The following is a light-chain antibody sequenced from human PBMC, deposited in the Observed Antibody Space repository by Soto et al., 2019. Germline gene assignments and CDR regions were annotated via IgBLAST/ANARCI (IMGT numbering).Light chain of an antibody. Sequence: IQITQSPSALSASVGDRFTITFRASQSISSWLAWYQQKPGKAPKLLIYDASSLQSGVPSRFSGSGSGTEFTLTISSLQPDDFATYYCQQYNSYRTFGQGTKVDIK. J-gene: IGKJ1*01. CDR1: QSISSW. V-gene: IGKV1-5*01. CDR2: DAS. CDR3: QQYNSYRT.